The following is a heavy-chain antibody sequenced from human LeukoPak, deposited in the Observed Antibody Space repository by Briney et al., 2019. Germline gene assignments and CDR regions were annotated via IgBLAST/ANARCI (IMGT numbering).Heavy chain of an antibody. CDR2: INGDGSGI. D-gene: IGHD5-12*01. CDR1: GFTFSNYW. J-gene: IGHJ4*02. Sequence: GGSLRLSYAGSGFTFSNYWMHWVRQAQGKGLVWVSRINGDGSGISYADSVKGRFTISRYNAKNTLYLQINSLRAEDTAVFYCARGPSGSAYGLFHYWGQGTLVTVSS. V-gene: IGHV3-74*01. CDR3: ARGPSGSAYGLFHY.